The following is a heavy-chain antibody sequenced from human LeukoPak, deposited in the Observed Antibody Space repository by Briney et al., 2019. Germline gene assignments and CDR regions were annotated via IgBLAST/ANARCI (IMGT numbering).Heavy chain of an antibody. CDR1: GFTFRDYW. CDR3: ARGHYGMDV. Sequence: GGSLRLSCAASGFTFRDYWMTWVSQAPGKGLEWVANIKKDGSEKYYVDSVKGRFTISRDNAKNSLYLQMNSLRAEDTAVYYCARGHYGMDVWGQGTTVTVSS. J-gene: IGHJ6*02. CDR2: IKKDGSEK. V-gene: IGHV3-7*01.